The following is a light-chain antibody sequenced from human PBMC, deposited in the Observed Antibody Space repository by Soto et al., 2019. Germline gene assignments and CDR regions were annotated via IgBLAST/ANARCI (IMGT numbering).Light chain of an antibody. CDR3: QQYYSTPIT. CDR1: QSVLYSSNNKNY. CDR2: WAS. Sequence: NVTTQSPDSLAVSLGERATINCKSSQSVLYSSNNKNYLAWYQQKPGQPPKLLIYWASTRESGVPDRFSGSGSGTDFTLTISSLQAEDVAVYYCQQYYSTPITFGQGTRLEI. J-gene: IGKJ5*01. V-gene: IGKV4-1*01.